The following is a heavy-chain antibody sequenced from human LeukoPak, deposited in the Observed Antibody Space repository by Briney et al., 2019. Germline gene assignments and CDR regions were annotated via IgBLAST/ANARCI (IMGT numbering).Heavy chain of an antibody. CDR1: GGSFSGYY. CDR3: ARDLGYSSSWYVGAGYYYYMDV. V-gene: IGHV4-34*01. D-gene: IGHD6-13*01. Sequence: SETLSLTCAVYGGSFSGYYWSWIRQPPGKGLGWIGEINRGGSANYNPSLKSRVTISVDTSKNQFSLNLTSVTAADTAVYYCARDLGYSSSWYVGAGYYYYMDVWGKGTTVTISS. CDR2: INRGGSA. J-gene: IGHJ6*03.